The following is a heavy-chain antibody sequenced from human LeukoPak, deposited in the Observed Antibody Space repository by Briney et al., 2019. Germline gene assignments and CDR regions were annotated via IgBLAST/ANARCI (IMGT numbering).Heavy chain of an antibody. CDR3: ARLKVQPRVHWFDP. CDR2: IIPIFGTA. Sequence: SVKVSCKASGGTFSSYAISWVRQAPGQGLEWMGGIIPIFGTANYAQKFQGRVTITTDESTSTAYMELSSLRSEDTAVYYCARLKVQPRVHWFDPWGQGTLVTVSS. J-gene: IGHJ5*02. V-gene: IGHV1-69*05. D-gene: IGHD1-1*01. CDR1: GGTFSSYA.